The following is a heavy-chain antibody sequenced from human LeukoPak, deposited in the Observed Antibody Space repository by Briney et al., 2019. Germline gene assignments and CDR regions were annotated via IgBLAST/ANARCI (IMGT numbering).Heavy chain of an antibody. CDR3: ARDQYYYDSSGYYPAGY. J-gene: IGHJ4*02. V-gene: IGHV1-18*01. D-gene: IGHD3-22*01. CDR2: ISAYNGNT. CDR1: GYTFTSYG. Sequence: GASVKVSCKASGYTFTSYGISWVRQAPGQGLEWMGWISAYNGNTNYAQKFQGRVAMTRDTSISTAYMELSRLRSDDTAVYYCARDQYYYDSSGYYPAGYWGQGTLVTVSS.